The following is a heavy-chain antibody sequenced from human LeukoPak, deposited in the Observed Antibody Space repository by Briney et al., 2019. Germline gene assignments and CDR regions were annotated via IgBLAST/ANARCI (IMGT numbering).Heavy chain of an antibody. J-gene: IGHJ4*02. CDR2: IYHSGST. V-gene: IGHV4-30-2*01. CDR3: ARDCRVEAPAYYYDSSGCDY. Sequence: SETLSLTCAVSGGSISSGGYSWSWIRQPPGKGLEWIGYIYHSGSTYYNPSLKSRVTISVDRSKNQFSLKLSSVTAADTAVYYCARDCRVEAPAYYYDSSGCDYWGQGTLVTVSS. CDR1: GGSISSGGYS. D-gene: IGHD3-22*01.